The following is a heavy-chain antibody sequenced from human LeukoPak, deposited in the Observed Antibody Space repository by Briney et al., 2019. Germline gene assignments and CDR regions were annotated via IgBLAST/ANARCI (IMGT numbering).Heavy chain of an antibody. CDR2: IYHSGST. V-gene: IGHV4-30-2*01. Sequence: PSETLSLTCTVSGGSISSGGYSWSWIRQPPGKGLEWIGYIYHSGSTYYNPSLKSRVTISVDRSKNQFSLKLSSVTAADTAVYYCARDQDSSSPGYFDLWGRGTLVTVSS. CDR1: GGSISSGGYS. J-gene: IGHJ2*01. CDR3: ARDQDSSSPGYFDL. D-gene: IGHD6-6*01.